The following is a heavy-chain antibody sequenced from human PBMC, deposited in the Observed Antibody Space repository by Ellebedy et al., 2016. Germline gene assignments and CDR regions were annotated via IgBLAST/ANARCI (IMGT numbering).Heavy chain of an antibody. Sequence: SVKVSXXASGYTFTSYDINWVRQATGQGLEWMGGIIPIFGTANYAQKFQGRVTITADESTSTAYMELSSLRSEDTAVYYCARTVDTAMEYYYYYYMDVWGKGTTVTVSS. J-gene: IGHJ6*03. CDR2: IIPIFGTA. D-gene: IGHD5-18*01. CDR3: ARTVDTAMEYYYYYYMDV. CDR1: GYTFTSYD. V-gene: IGHV1-69*13.